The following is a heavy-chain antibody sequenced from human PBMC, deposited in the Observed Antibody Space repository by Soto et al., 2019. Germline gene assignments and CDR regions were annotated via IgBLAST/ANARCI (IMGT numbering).Heavy chain of an antibody. Sequence: QVQLQESGPGLVKPSQTLSLTCTVSGSSISSGDYYWNWIRQPPGKGLEWIGYIYSSESTYYNPSLKSRVTISVDPSKNQFSLKLSSVTAADTALYYCARTAGYVYQLLFNYWGQGTLVTVSS. CDR3: ARTAGYVYQLLFNY. V-gene: IGHV4-30-4*01. J-gene: IGHJ4*02. D-gene: IGHD2-2*01. CDR1: GSSISSGDYY. CDR2: IYSSEST.